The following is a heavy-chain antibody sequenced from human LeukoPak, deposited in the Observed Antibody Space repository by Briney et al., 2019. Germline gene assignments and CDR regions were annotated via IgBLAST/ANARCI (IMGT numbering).Heavy chain of an antibody. CDR1: GGSVSSGSYY. Sequence: PSETLSLTCTVSGGSVSSGSYYWSWIRQPPGKGPEWIGYIYYSGSTNYNPSLKSRVTISVDTSKNQFSLKLSSVTAADTAVYYCAREPGYDFWSGLPTPYGMDDWGQGTTVTVSS. J-gene: IGHJ6*02. CDR3: AREPGYDFWSGLPTPYGMDD. D-gene: IGHD3-3*01. CDR2: IYYSGST. V-gene: IGHV4-61*01.